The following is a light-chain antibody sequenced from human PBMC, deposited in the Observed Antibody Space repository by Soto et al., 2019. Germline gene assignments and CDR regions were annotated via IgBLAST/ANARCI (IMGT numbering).Light chain of an antibody. J-gene: IGKJ5*01. V-gene: IGKV3-20*01. CDR1: ENVRTF. Sequence: EVVLTQSPATLSLSPGERATLSCRASENVRTFVDWYQQKPGQAPRLLIYGASNRATGIPARFSGSGSGTDFTLTISRLEPEDFAVYYCQQYGSSPLITFGQGTRLEIK. CDR3: QQYGSSPLIT. CDR2: GAS.